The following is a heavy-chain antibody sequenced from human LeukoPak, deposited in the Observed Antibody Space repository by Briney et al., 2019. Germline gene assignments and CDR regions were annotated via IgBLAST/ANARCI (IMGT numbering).Heavy chain of an antibody. CDR1: GFRFSDYV. J-gene: IGHJ4*02. CDR2: ISGSGGAS. D-gene: IGHD4/OR15-4a*01. V-gene: IGHV3-23*01. CDR3: SKGYGAESCCQPGYFDS. Sequence: PGGSLRLSCAASGFRFSDYVISWVRQAPEKGLEWVSGISGSGGASYYADSVKGRFTISRDNSKITLHLQIKSLRVDDTARYYCSKGYGAESCCQPGYFDSWGQGTQVTVPS.